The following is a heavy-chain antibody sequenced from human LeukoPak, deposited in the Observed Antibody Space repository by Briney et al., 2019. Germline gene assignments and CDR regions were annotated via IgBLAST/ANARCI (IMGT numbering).Heavy chain of an antibody. CDR2: IYHSGST. J-gene: IGHJ5*02. CDR1: GGSISSGGYS. D-gene: IGHD3-16*01. CDR3: ARMRPLGWFDP. V-gene: IGHV4-30-2*01. Sequence: SQTLSLTCAASGGSISSGGYSWSWIRQPPGKGLEWIGYIYHSGSTYYNPSLKSRVTISVDRSKNQFSLKLSSVTAADTAVYYCARMRPLGWFDPWGQGTLVTVSS.